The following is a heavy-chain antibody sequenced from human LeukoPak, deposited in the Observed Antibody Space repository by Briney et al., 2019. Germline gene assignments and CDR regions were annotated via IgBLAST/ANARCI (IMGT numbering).Heavy chain of an antibody. CDR1: GGSISSYY. J-gene: IGHJ2*01. CDR3: ARVAGGSGWYFDL. Sequence: SETLSLTCTVSGGSISSYYWSWIRQPPGKGLEWIGYIYYSGSTNYNPSLESRVTISVDTSKNQFSLKLSSVTAADTAVYYCARVAGGSGWYFDLWGRGTLVTVSS. V-gene: IGHV4-59*01. CDR2: IYYSGST. D-gene: IGHD6-19*01.